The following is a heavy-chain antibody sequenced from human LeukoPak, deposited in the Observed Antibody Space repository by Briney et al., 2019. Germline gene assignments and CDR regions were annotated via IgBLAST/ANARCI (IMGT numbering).Heavy chain of an antibody. Sequence: ASVTVSCTASGYTFTSYYMHWVRQAPGQGLEWMGIINPSGGSTSYAQKFQGRVTMTRDTSTSTVYMELSSLRSEDTAVYYWARWATGGYSYGLDYWGQGTLVTVSS. CDR1: GYTFTSYY. V-gene: IGHV1-46*01. J-gene: IGHJ4*02. CDR3: ARWATGGYSYGLDY. D-gene: IGHD5-18*01. CDR2: INPSGGST.